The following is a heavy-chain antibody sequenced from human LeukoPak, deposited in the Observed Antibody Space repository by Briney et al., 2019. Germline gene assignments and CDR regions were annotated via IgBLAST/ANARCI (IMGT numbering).Heavy chain of an antibody. CDR2: IYYSGST. Sequence: SETLSLTCTVSGGSISGYYWSWIRQPPGKGLEWIGYIYYSGSTNYDPSLKSRVTISVDTSKNQFSLKLSSVTAADTAVYYCARAPAAGPRYYYGMDVWGKGTTVTVS. J-gene: IGHJ6*04. D-gene: IGHD6-13*01. CDR3: ARAPAAGPRYYYGMDV. CDR1: GGSISGYY. V-gene: IGHV4-59*01.